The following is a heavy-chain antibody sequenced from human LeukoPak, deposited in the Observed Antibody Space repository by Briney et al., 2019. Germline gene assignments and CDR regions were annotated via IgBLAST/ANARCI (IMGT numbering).Heavy chain of an antibody. CDR3: AKDSSADDSSGYSYYFDY. V-gene: IGHV3-30*18. CDR2: ISFDATNK. Sequence: GGSLRLSCAASGFTFSSYGMHWVRQAPGKGLERVAVISFDATNKYYADSVKGRFTISRDNSKNTLYLQMNSLRAEDTAVYYCAKDSSADDSSGYSYYFDYWGQGTLVTVSS. J-gene: IGHJ4*02. D-gene: IGHD3-22*01. CDR1: GFTFSSYG.